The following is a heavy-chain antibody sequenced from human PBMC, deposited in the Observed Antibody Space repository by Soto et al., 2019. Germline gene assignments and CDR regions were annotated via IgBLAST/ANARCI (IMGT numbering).Heavy chain of an antibody. CDR2: IYWDDDV. D-gene: IGHD2-15*01. CDR1: GFSLTTNEVG. CDR3: AHRRYCSGGSCFDY. V-gene: IGHV2-5*02. J-gene: IGHJ4*02. Sequence: QITLKESGPTLVKPTQTLTLTCTFSGFSLTTNEVGVGWIRQPPGKALEWLAVIYWDDDVRYNPSLQSRLTITKDTSKNQVVLTITNVDPVDTATYYCAHRRYCSGGSCFDYWGQGTLVSVSS.